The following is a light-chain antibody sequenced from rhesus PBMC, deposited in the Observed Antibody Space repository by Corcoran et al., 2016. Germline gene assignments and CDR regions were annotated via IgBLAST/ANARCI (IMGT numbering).Light chain of an antibody. J-gene: IGLJ1*01. CDR1: NIGSEV. Sequence: SYDLTQPPSVSVSPGQTARITCGGDNIGSEVVNWYQLKPPRAPVLVIFFESERPVGMTERFSGSKSGDTATLTITGVEAGDEADYFCQVWDGISAHNYMFGSGTRLTVL. CDR2: FES. V-gene: IGLV3-44*01. CDR3: QVWDGISAHNYM.